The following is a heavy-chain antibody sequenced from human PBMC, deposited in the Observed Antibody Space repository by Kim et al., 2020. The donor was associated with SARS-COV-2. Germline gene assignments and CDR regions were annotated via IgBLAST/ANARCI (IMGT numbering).Heavy chain of an antibody. V-gene: IGHV4-59*08. CDR2: IFDNGNT. D-gene: IGHD1-1*01. CDR1: GGSISPYP. CDR3: ARHEDNSGHYYFMDV. Sequence: SETLSLTCSVSGGSISPYPWSWIRQPPGKGLEWIGYIFDNGNTNYNPSLQSRVTISANTSRNRLSLKLTSLSAADTGVYYCARHEDNSGHYYFMDVWGEGTTVTVSS. J-gene: IGHJ6*02.